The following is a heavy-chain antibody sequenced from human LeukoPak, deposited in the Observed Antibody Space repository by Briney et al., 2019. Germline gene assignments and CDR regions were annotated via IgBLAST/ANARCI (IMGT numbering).Heavy chain of an antibody. CDR1: GFTFRSYW. D-gene: IGHD2-15*01. J-gene: IGHJ4*02. Sequence: GGTLRLSCVASGFTFRSYWMGWVRPTPGKGLEWLVNINDDGSTTYYVDPVKGRFPISRNNADNSLYWQMSSLRAETTAVYYGARDATRGGDFYSWGEGTLATVSS. CDR3: ARDATRGGDFYS. CDR2: INDDGSTT. V-gene: IGHV3-7*01.